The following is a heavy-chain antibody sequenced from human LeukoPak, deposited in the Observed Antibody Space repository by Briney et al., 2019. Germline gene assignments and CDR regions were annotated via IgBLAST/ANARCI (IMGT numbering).Heavy chain of an antibody. Sequence: ASVKVSCKASGYTFTSYDINWVRQATGQGLEWMGWMNPNSGNTGYAQKFQGRVTMTRNTSISTAYMELSSLRPEDTAVYYCARFSGWASYYYYGMDVWGQGTTVTVSS. CDR3: ARFSGWASYYYYGMDV. J-gene: IGHJ6*02. V-gene: IGHV1-8*01. CDR2: MNPNSGNT. CDR1: GYTFTSYD. D-gene: IGHD6-19*01.